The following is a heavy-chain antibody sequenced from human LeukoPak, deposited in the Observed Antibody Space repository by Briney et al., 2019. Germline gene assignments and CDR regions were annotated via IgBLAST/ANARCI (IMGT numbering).Heavy chain of an antibody. CDR1: GFTFSSYA. CDR2: ISGSGART. CDR3: AKDMGEDGSYYLDY. Sequence: PGGSLRLSCAASGFTFSSYAMSWVRQAPGKGLEWVSAISGSGARTYYAGSVKGRFTISRDTSKNTLYLRMNSLRAEDTAVYYCAKDMGEDGSYYLDYWGQGTLVTVSS. V-gene: IGHV3-23*01. D-gene: IGHD1-26*01. J-gene: IGHJ4*02.